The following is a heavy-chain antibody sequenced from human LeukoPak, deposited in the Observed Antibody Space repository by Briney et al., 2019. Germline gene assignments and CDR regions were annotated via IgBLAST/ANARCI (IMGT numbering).Heavy chain of an antibody. CDR3: ARGGNYGDYDGYFDY. Sequence: PSESLSLTCTVSGGSISSYYWSWIRQPPGKGLEWIGYIYYSGSTNYNPSLRSRVTISVDTSKNQFSLKLSSVTAADQAVYYCARGGNYGDYDGYFDYWGQGTLVTVSS. J-gene: IGHJ4*02. CDR1: GGSISSYY. CDR2: IYYSGST. V-gene: IGHV4-59*08. D-gene: IGHD4-17*01.